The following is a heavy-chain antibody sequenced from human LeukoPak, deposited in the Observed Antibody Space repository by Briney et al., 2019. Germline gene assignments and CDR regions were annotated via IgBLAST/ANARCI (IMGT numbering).Heavy chain of an antibody. CDR2: INHSGST. CDR3: ARATRDLGYNSSWYVASFWFDP. D-gene: IGHD6-13*01. V-gene: IGHV4-34*01. J-gene: IGHJ5*02. CDR1: GGSFSGYY. Sequence: PSETLSLTCAVYGGSFSGYYWRWIRQPPGKGLEWIGEINHSGSTNYNPSLKSRVTISVDTSKNQFSLKLSSVTAADTAVFYCARATRDLGYNSSWYVASFWFDPWGQGTLITVSS.